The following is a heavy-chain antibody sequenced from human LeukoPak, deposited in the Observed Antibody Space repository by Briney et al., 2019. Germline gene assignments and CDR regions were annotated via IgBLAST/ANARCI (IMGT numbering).Heavy chain of an antibody. D-gene: IGHD3-16*01. J-gene: IGHJ4*02. CDR2: INHSGST. V-gene: IGHV4-34*01. CDR3: AGGGGY. Sequence: PSETLSLTCAVYGWSFSGYDWSWIRQPPGKGLEWIGEINHSGSTNYNPSLKSRVTISEGTSKNQFSLMVSSVTAAVTAVYYCAGGGGYWGQGTLVTVSS. CDR1: GWSFSGYD.